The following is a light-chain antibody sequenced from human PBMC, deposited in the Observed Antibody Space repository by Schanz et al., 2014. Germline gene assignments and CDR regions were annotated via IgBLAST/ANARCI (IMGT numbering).Light chain of an antibody. J-gene: IGLJ2*01. CDR2: DVT. CDR1: SSDVGNYNY. V-gene: IGLV2-14*03. CDR3: SSYSSTSPLV. Sequence: QSALTQPASVSGSPGQSITISCTGTSSDVGNYNYVSWYRHHPGKAPKLIIFDVTSRPSGVSNRFSGSKSGNTASLTISGLQAEDEADYYCSSYSSTSPLVFGGGTKLTVL.